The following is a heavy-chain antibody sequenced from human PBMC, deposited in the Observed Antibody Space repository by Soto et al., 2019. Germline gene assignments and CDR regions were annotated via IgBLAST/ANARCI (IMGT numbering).Heavy chain of an antibody. CDR1: GFTFSTYE. CDR3: VRDTMRASAAACLDY. CDR2: ISVSGNII. V-gene: IGHV3-48*03. J-gene: IGHJ4*02. Sequence: GGSLRLSCAASGFTFSTYEFNWVRQAPGRGLEWISYISVSGNIIKYADSVKGRFTISRDNAENSLHLHMSSLRVDDTAVYFCVRDTMRASAAACLDYWGQGTQVTVSS. D-gene: IGHD6-13*01.